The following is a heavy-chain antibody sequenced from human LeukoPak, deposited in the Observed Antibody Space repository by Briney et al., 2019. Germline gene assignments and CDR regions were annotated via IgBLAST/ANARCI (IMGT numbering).Heavy chain of an antibody. CDR1: GGSISSYY. Sequence: PSEALSLTCTVSGGSISSYYWSWIRQPAGKGLEWIGRIYTSESTNYNPSLKSRVTMSVDTSKNQFSLKLSSVTAADTAVYYCARVSTYCSSTSCYLSSLDYWGQGTLVTVSS. CDR3: ARVSTYCSSTSCYLSSLDY. CDR2: IYTSEST. D-gene: IGHD2-2*01. J-gene: IGHJ4*02. V-gene: IGHV4-4*07.